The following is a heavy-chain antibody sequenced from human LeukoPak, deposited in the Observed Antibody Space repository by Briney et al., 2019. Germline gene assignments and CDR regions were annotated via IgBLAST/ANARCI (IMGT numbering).Heavy chain of an antibody. D-gene: IGHD1-14*01. CDR3: AVGKVNFDY. J-gene: IGHJ4*02. Sequence: SETLSLTCAVYGGSFSGYYWSWIRQPPGKGLEWIGEINHSGSTNYNPSLKSRVTISVDTSKNQFSLKLSSVTAADTAVYYCAVGKVNFDYWGQGTLVTVSS. CDR2: INHSGST. V-gene: IGHV4-34*01. CDR1: GGSFSGYY.